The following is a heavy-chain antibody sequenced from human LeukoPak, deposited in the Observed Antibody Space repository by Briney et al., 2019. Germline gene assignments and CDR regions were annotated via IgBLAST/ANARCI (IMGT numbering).Heavy chain of an antibody. CDR1: GGSFSGYY. CDR3: AREREGPYGYLDY. V-gene: IGHV4-34*01. CDR2: INHSGST. Sequence: SETLSLTCAVYGGSFSGYYWSWIRQPPGKGLEWIGEINHSGSTNYNPSLKSRVTISVDTSKNQFSLKLSSVTAADKAVYYCAREREGPYGYLDYWGQGTLVTVSS. D-gene: IGHD4-17*01. J-gene: IGHJ4*02.